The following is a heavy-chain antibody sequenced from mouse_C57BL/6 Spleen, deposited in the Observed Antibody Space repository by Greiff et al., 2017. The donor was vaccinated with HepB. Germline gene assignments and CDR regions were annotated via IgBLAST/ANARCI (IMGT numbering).Heavy chain of an antibody. CDR3: TIYGSSAWFAY. CDR2: IDPENGDT. V-gene: IGHV14-4*01. CDR1: GFNIKDDY. Sequence: VQLQHSGAELVRPGASVKLSCTASGFNIKDDYMHWVKQRPEQGLEWIGWIDPENGDTEYASKFQGKATITADTSSNTAYLQLSSLTSEDTAVYYCTIYGSSAWFAYWGQGTLVTVSA. J-gene: IGHJ3*01. D-gene: IGHD1-1*01.